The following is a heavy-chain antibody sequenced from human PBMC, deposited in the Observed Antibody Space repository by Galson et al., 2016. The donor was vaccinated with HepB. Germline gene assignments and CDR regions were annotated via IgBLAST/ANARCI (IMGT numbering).Heavy chain of an antibody. Sequence: ETLSLTCTVSAGSISGYYWSWIRQPPGKGLEWVGYTYYSGSTYYNPSLKSRVTMSIDTSKNQFSLKLSSVTAADTAVYYCARGPYSSGWYPFDPWGQGTLVTVSS. V-gene: IGHV4-59*01. CDR1: AGSISGYY. D-gene: IGHD6-19*01. CDR3: ARGPYSSGWYPFDP. CDR2: TYYSGST. J-gene: IGHJ5*02.